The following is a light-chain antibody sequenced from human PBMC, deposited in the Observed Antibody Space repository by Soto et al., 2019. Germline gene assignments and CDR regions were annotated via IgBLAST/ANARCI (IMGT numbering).Light chain of an antibody. CDR1: SSDVGGYNY. CDR3: SSFTSSSTYVL. J-gene: IGLJ2*01. CDR2: EVS. V-gene: IGLV2-14*01. Sequence: QSALTQPASVSGSPGQSITISCTGTSSDVGGYNYVSWYQHHPGKAPKLVIYEVSNRPPGISNRFSGSKSGNTASLTISGLQAEDEADYYCSSFTSSSTYVLFGGGTKVTVL.